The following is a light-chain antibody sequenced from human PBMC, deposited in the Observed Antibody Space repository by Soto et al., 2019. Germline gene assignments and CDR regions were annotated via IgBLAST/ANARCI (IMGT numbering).Light chain of an antibody. V-gene: IGKV3-20*01. J-gene: IGKJ5*01. CDR3: QQHGQWPIT. Sequence: EIVLTQSPGSLSLSPRERATLSCRASQSVSSNHLAWYQQKPGQAPRLLIYGASRRATGIPDRFSGSGSGTDFTLTISRLEPEDFATYYCQQHGQWPITFGQGTRLEIK. CDR2: GAS. CDR1: QSVSSNH.